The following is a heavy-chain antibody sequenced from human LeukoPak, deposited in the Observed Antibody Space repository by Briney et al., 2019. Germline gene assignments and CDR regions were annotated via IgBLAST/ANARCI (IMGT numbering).Heavy chain of an antibody. Sequence: SETLSLTCAVYGGSFSGYYWSWIRQPPGKGLEWIGEVNHSGSTNYNPSLKSRVTISVDTSKNQFSLKLSSVTAADTAVYYCARGRLSSRHYFDYWGQGTLVTVSS. CDR1: GGSFSGYY. CDR3: ARGRLSSRHYFDY. CDR2: VNHSGST. J-gene: IGHJ4*02. D-gene: IGHD6-13*01. V-gene: IGHV4-34*01.